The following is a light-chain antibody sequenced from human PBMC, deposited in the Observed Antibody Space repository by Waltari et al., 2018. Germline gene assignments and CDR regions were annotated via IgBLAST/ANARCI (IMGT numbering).Light chain of an antibody. V-gene: IGKV3-15*01. J-gene: IGKJ1*01. CDR2: DVS. Sequence: EKVMTQSPGTLSVSPGERATLSCRASQTISKNVAWYQQRPGRSPRLLIYDVSTRATDVPARFSGSGSGADFTLTISSLHPEDFAFYFCHHYSNWVWTFGQGTSVE. CDR1: QTISKN. CDR3: HHYSNWVWT.